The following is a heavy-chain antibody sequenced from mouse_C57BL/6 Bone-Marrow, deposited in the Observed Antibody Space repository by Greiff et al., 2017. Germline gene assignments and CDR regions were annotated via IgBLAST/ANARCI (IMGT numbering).Heavy chain of an antibody. CDR1: GYTFTSYW. Sequence: QVHVKQPGAELVKPGASVKLSCKASGYTFTSYWMQWVKQRPGQGLEWIGEIDPSDSYTNYNQKFKGKATLTVDTSSSTAYMQLSSLTSADSAVYYCARFRFYWGQGTTLTVSS. V-gene: IGHV1-50*01. CDR3: ARFRFY. CDR2: IDPSDSYT. J-gene: IGHJ2*01.